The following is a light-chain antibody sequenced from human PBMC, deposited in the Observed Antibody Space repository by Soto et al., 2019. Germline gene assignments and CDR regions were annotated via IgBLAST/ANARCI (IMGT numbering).Light chain of an antibody. J-gene: IGKJ1*01. V-gene: IGKV1-39*01. CDR2: AAS. CDR1: QSISNY. Sequence: DIQMTQSPASLSASIGDRVIITCRASQSISNYLNWYQHKPGRAPKFLIYAASSLQSGVPSRFSGSGSGTDLTLTISSLQREDFATYFCQQSFSSSWTFGQGTKVDIK. CDR3: QQSFSSSWT.